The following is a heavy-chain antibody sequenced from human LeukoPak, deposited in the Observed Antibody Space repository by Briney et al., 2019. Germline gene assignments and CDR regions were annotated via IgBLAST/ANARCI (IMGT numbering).Heavy chain of an antibody. V-gene: IGHV4-59*08. CDR3: ARGMATIKGEFDY. D-gene: IGHD5-24*01. CDR1: GGSISSYY. CDR2: IHYSGNT. Sequence: PSETLSLTCSVSGGSISSYYWNWIRQPPGKGVEWIGYIHYSGNTNYNPSLKSRVTISVDTSKNQFSLKLSSVTAADTAVYYCARGMATIKGEFDYWGQGTLVTVSS. J-gene: IGHJ4*02.